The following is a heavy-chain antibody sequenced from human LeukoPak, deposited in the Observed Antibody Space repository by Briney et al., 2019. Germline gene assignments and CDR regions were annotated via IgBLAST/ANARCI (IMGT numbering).Heavy chain of an antibody. V-gene: IGHV4-59*12. CDR1: GFTFSSYS. D-gene: IGHD3-10*01. CDR3: AREVGPSYFDY. CDR2: IYNSGST. Sequence: GSLRLSCAASGFTFSSYSMNWVRQPPGKGLEWIGTIYNSGSTHYNPSLKSRVTISVDTSKNQFSLKLRSVTAADTAVFYCAREVGPSYFDYWGQGTLVTVSS. J-gene: IGHJ4*02.